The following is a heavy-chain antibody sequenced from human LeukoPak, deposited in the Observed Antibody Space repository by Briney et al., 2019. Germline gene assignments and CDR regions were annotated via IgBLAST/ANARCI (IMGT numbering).Heavy chain of an antibody. CDR2: IIPILGTA. Sequence: SVKVSCKASGGTFSSYAISWVRQAPGQGLEWMGRIIPILGTANYAQKFQGRVTITADKSTSTAYMELSSLRSEDTAVYYCANQRGLDAFDIWGQGTMVTVSS. J-gene: IGHJ3*02. D-gene: IGHD2-2*01. V-gene: IGHV1-69*04. CDR1: GGTFSSYA. CDR3: ANQRGLDAFDI.